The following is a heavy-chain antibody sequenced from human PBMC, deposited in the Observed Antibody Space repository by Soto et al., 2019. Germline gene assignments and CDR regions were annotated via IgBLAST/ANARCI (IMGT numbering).Heavy chain of an antibody. CDR1: GGTFSSYT. V-gene: IGHV1-69*02. D-gene: IGHD3-10*01. Sequence: QVQLVQSGAEVKKPGSSVKVSCKASGGTFSSYTISWVRQAPGQGLEWMGRIIPILGIANYAQKFQGRVTITADKSKSTAYMELRGLASEDTAVYYCAGARGYYGSGSYYDSWGQGTLVTVSS. CDR3: AGARGYYGSGSYYDS. J-gene: IGHJ4*02. CDR2: IIPILGIA.